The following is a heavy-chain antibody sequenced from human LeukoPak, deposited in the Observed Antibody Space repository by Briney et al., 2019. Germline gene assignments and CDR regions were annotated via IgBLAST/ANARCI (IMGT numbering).Heavy chain of an antibody. D-gene: IGHD3-3*01. Sequence: GGSLRLSCAASGFTLSSYAMHWVRQAPGKGLEWVAVISYDGSNKYYADSVKGRFTISRDNAKNSLYLQMNSLRAEDTAVCYCARSYDFWSGPPDPPDYWGQGTLVTVSS. CDR2: ISYDGSNK. CDR1: GFTLSSYA. V-gene: IGHV3-30-3*01. J-gene: IGHJ4*02. CDR3: ARSYDFWSGPPDPPDY.